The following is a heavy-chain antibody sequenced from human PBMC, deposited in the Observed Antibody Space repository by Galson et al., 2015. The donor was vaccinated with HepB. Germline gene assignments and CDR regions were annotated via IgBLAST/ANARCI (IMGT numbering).Heavy chain of an antibody. CDR3: ARQVGYSSSWYNY. V-gene: IGHV3-21*01. J-gene: IGHJ4*02. D-gene: IGHD6-13*01. CDR2: ISSSSSYI. CDR1: GFTFSSYS. Sequence: SLRLSCAASGFTFSSYSMNWVRQAPGKGLEWVSSISSSSSYIYYADSVKGRFTISRDNGKNSLYLQMNSLRAEDTAVYYCARQVGYSSSWYNYWGQGTLVTVSS.